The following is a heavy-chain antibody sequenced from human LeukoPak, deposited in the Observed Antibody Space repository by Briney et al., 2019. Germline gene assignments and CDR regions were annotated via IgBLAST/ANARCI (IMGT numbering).Heavy chain of an antibody. CDR2: IIPIFGTA. CDR3: ARAVAGTVYVAFDI. Sequence: SVKVSCKASGGTFSSYAISWVRQAPGQGLEWMGGIIPIFGTANYAQKFQGRVTITADESTSTAYMELRSLRSEDTAVYYCARAVAGTVYVAFDIWGQGTMVTVSS. V-gene: IGHV1-69*01. J-gene: IGHJ3*02. D-gene: IGHD6-19*01. CDR1: GGTFSSYA.